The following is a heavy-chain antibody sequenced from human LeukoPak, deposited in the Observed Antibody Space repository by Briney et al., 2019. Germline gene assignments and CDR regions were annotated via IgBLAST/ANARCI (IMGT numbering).Heavy chain of an antibody. Sequence: PSETLSLTCAVYGGSFSGYYRSWIRQPPGKGLEWIGEINHSGSTNYNPSLKSRVTISVDTSKNQFSLKLSSVTAADTAVYYCASGQFYGSGSYSTLFDYWGQGTLVTVSS. D-gene: IGHD3-10*01. J-gene: IGHJ4*02. CDR1: GGSFSGYY. V-gene: IGHV4-34*01. CDR3: ASGQFYGSGSYSTLFDY. CDR2: INHSGST.